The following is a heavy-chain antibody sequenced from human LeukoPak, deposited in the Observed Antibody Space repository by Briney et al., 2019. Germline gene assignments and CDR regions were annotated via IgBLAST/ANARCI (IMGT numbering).Heavy chain of an antibody. J-gene: IGHJ4*02. V-gene: IGHV3-48*04. CDR2: ISSNNSTI. CDR3: ARVEDYDILTGFDY. CDR1: GFTFSSYD. Sequence: GGSLRLSCAGSGFTFSSYDMNWVRQAPGKGLEWVSYISSNNSTIYYADSVKGRFTISRDNAKNSLYLQMNSLRAEDTAVYYCARVEDYDILTGFDYWGQGTLVTVSS. D-gene: IGHD3-9*01.